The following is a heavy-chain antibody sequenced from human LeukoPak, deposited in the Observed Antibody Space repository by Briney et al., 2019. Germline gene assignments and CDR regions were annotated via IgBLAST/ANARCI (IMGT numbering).Heavy chain of an antibody. J-gene: IGHJ4*02. CDR2: ISSSSYI. CDR3: AKVYYYYDSSGYYGDY. Sequence: GGTLRLSCAASGFTFSSYSMNWVRQAPGKGLEWVSSISSSSYIYYADSVKGRFTISRDNAKNTLYPQMNSLRAEDTAVYYCAKVYYYYDSSGYYGDYWGQGTLVTVSS. D-gene: IGHD3-22*01. V-gene: IGHV3-21*04. CDR1: GFTFSSYS.